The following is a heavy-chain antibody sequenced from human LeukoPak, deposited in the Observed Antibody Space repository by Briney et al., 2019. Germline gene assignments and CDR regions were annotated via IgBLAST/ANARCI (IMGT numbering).Heavy chain of an antibody. V-gene: IGHV3-7*01. CDR2: IKQDGTEK. J-gene: IGHJ5*02. CDR1: GFTFRSYW. Sequence: GGSLRLSCAGSGFTFRSYWRNWVRQAPGKGLEWLAIIKQDGTEKHYKGSVEGRFTIARDNAKHSLHLQMNSLRAEDTAVYYCAGGSGYLITSWGQGTLVTVSS. CDR3: AGGSGYLITS. D-gene: IGHD3-9*01.